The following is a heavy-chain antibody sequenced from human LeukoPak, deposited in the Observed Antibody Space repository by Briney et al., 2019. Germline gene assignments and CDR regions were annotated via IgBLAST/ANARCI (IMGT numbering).Heavy chain of an antibody. CDR1: GYSISSGYY. Sequence: SETLSLTCTVSGYSISSGYYWGWIRQPPGKGLEWIGSIYHSGSTYYNSSLKSRVTISVDTSKNQFSLKLSSVTAADTAVYCCARDEGYYDSSGYSLVDYWGQGTLVTVSS. V-gene: IGHV4-38-2*02. CDR2: IYHSGST. CDR3: ARDEGYYDSSGYSLVDY. J-gene: IGHJ4*02. D-gene: IGHD3-22*01.